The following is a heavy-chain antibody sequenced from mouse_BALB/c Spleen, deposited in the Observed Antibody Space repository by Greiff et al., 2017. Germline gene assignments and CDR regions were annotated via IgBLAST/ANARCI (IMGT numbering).Heavy chain of an antibody. V-gene: IGHV1S29*02. CDR1: GYTFTDYN. CDR2: IYPYNGGT. D-gene: IGHD2-1*01. CDR3: AREDGTRFAY. J-gene: IGHJ3*01. Sequence: EVQLQQSGPELVKPGASVKISCKASGYTFTDYNMHWVKQSHGKSLEWIGYIYPYNGGTGYNQKFKSKATLTVDNSSSTAYMELRSLTSEDSAVYYCAREDGTRFAYWGQGTLVTVSA.